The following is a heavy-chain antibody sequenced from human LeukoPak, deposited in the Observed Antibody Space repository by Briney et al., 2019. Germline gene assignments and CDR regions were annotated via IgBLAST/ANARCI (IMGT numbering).Heavy chain of an antibody. D-gene: IGHD3-22*01. V-gene: IGHV6-1*01. CDR1: GDSFSSNSAA. Sequence: SQTLSLTCAISGDSFSSNSAAWNWIRQSPSRGLEWLVRTYYRSKWYNDYAVSVKSRITINPDTSKNQFSLQLNSVTPEDTAVYYCARGSYDSSGYYYVHDYWGQGTLVTVSS. CDR3: ARGSYDSSGYYYVHDY. J-gene: IGHJ4*02. CDR2: TYYRSKWYN.